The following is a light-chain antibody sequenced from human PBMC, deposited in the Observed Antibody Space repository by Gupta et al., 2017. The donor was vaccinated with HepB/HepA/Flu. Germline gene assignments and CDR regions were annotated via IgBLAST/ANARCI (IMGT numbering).Light chain of an antibody. J-gene: IGKJ4*01. V-gene: IGKV3-15*01. CDR3: QQDNTLIT. Sequence: EIVMTQSPDTLSVSPGERATLSCRASQRISSNLAWYQKKPGQAPRLLMYGASTRATGIPARFSGSGYGTEFTLTSSRRQSEDFAVYYGQQDNTLITFGGGTKVEIK. CDR2: GAS. CDR1: QRISSN.